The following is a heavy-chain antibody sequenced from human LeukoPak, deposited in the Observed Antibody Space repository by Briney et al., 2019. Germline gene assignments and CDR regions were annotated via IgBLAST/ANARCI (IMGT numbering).Heavy chain of an antibody. CDR2: ISSSSSYI. J-gene: IGHJ5*02. CDR3: ARHSYENWFDP. V-gene: IGHV3-21*01. Sequence: GGSLRLSCAASGFTFSSYSMNWVRQAPGKGLDWVSSISSSSSYIYYADSVKGRFTISRDNAKNSLYLQMNSLRAEDTAVYYCARHSYENWFDPWGQGTLVTVSS. CDR1: GFTFSSYS. D-gene: IGHD5-18*01.